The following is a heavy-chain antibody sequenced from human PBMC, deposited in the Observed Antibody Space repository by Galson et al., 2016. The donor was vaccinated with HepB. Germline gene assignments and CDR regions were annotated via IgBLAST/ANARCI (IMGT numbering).Heavy chain of an antibody. V-gene: IGHV3-23*01. CDR1: GFTFNTYA. Sequence: SLRLSCAASGFTFNTYAMGWVRQTPGKGLEWVSGISDGGHYTYFADSVKGRFMLSRDNSKNTVNLLMNSLRVEDTAVYYCTKDALAADHWGQGTLVTVSS. CDR3: TKDALAADH. J-gene: IGHJ5*02. CDR2: ISDGGHYT. D-gene: IGHD6-19*01.